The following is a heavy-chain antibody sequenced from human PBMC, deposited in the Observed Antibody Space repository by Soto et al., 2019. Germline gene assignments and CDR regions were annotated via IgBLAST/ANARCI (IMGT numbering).Heavy chain of an antibody. J-gene: IGHJ4*02. CDR2: ISGSGGST. V-gene: IGHV3-23*01. Sequence: GGSLRLSCAASGFTFISYAMSWVRQAPGKGLEWVSAISGSGGSTYYADSVKGRFTISRDNSKNTLYLQMNSLRAEDTAVYYCVRDIVVVVAATLDYWGQGTLVTVSS. D-gene: IGHD2-15*01. CDR1: GFTFISYA. CDR3: VRDIVVVVAATLDY.